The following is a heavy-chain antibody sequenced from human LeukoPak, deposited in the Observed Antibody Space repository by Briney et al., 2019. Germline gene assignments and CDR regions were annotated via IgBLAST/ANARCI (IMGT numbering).Heavy chain of an antibody. CDR3: ARVSDGDYEPGDLLDP. V-gene: IGHV3-23*01. Sequence: GGSLRLSCAASGFTFSSYGMSWVRQAPGKGLEWVSAISGSGGSTYYADSVKGRFTISRDNSKNTLYLQMNSLRSEDTAVYYCARVSDGDYEPGDLLDPWGQGTLVTVSS. CDR1: GFTFSSYG. J-gene: IGHJ5*02. D-gene: IGHD4-17*01. CDR2: ISGSGGST.